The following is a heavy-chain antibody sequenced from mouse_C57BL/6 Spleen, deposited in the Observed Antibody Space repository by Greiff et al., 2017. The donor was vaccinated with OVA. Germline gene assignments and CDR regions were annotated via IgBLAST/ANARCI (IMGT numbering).Heavy chain of an antibody. Sequence: VQGVESGPELVKPGASVKLSCKASGYTFTSYDINWVKQRPGQGLEWIGWIYPRDGSTKYNEKFKGKATLTLDTSSSTAYMELHSLTSEDSAVYFCARSDYYGSRYYFDYWGQGTTLTVSS. CDR3: ARSDYYGSRYYFDY. CDR1: GYTFTSYD. V-gene: IGHV1-85*01. J-gene: IGHJ2*01. CDR2: IYPRDGST. D-gene: IGHD1-1*01.